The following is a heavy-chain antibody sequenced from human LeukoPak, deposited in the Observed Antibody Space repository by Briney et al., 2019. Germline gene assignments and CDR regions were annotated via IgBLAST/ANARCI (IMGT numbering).Heavy chain of an antibody. D-gene: IGHD3-16*02. CDR3: AREAYDYVWGSYRSNWFDP. CDR1: GYTFTGYY. Sequence: ASVKVSCKASGYTFTGYYMHWVGQAPGQGLEWMGWINPNSGGTNYAQKFQGRVTMTRDTSISTAYMELSRLRSDDTAVYYCAREAYDYVWGSYRSNWFDPWGQGTLVTVSS. CDR2: INPNSGGT. J-gene: IGHJ5*02. V-gene: IGHV1-2*02.